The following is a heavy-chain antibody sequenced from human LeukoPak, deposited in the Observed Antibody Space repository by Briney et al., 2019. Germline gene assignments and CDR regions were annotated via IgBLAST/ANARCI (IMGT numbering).Heavy chain of an antibody. J-gene: IGHJ4*02. CDR1: GFTSSSYD. Sequence: GGSLRLSCAASGFTSSSYDMTWVRQAPGKGLEWVSYIGSSGSIIYYADSVKGRFTISRDNAKNSLYLQMNSLRAEDTAVYYCARDVNGYFDYWGQGALVTVSS. V-gene: IGHV3-48*03. CDR2: IGSSGSII. CDR3: ARDVNGYFDY.